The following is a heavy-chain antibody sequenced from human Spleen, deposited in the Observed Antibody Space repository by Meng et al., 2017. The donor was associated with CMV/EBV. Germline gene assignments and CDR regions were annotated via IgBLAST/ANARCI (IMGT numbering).Heavy chain of an antibody. D-gene: IGHD1-14*01. CDR2: MNPNSGNT. V-gene: IGHV1-8*02. CDR3: ARGPIDHVSN. Sequence: ASVKVSCKTSGYTFTTFGVTWVRQAPGLGLEWMGWMNPNSGNTGYSQKFEGRVTMTRNTSISTAYMELSSLRSEDTAVYYCARGPIDHVSNWGQGTLVTVSS. CDR1: GYTFTTFG. J-gene: IGHJ4*02.